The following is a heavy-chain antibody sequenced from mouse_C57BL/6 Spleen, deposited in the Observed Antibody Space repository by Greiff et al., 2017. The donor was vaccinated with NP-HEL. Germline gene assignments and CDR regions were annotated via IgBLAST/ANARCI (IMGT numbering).Heavy chain of an antibody. CDR2: IWTGGGT. CDR3: ARVEYAVDYAMYY. Sequence: QVQLKESGPGLVAPSQSLSITCTVSGFSLTSYAISWVRQPPGKGLEWLGVIWTGGGTNYNSALKSRLSISKDNSKRQGFLKMTSLQTDDTARYYCARVEYAVDYAMYYWGQGTSFTVSS. J-gene: IGHJ4*01. D-gene: IGHD5-1*01. CDR1: GFSLTSYA. V-gene: IGHV2-9-1*01.